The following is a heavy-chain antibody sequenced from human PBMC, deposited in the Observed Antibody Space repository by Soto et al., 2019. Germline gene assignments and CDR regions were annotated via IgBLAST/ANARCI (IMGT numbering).Heavy chain of an antibody. CDR3: ATGGPYSGYDSSDY. D-gene: IGHD5-12*01. CDR2: IYYSGST. Sequence: QVQLQESGPGLVKPSETLSLTCTVSGGSISSYYWSWIRQPPGKGLEWIGYIYYSGSTNYNPSLKSRVTISVDTSKNQFSLKLSSVTAADTAVYYCATGGPYSGYDSSDYWGQGTLVTVSS. J-gene: IGHJ4*02. V-gene: IGHV4-59*01. CDR1: GGSISSYY.